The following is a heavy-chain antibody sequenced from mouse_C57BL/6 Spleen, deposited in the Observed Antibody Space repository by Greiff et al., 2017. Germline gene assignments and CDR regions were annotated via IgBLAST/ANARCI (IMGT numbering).Heavy chain of an antibody. V-gene: IGHV1-82*01. CDR3: AKGGYYGSSYEYFDV. Sequence: QVQLQQSGPELVKPGASVKISCKASGYAFSSSWMNWVKQRPGKGLEWIGRIYPGDGDTNYNGKFKGKATLTADKSSSTAYMQLSSLTSEDSAVYVCAKGGYYGSSYEYFDVWGTGTTVTVSS. CDR2: IYPGDGDT. J-gene: IGHJ1*03. CDR1: GYAFSSSW. D-gene: IGHD1-1*01.